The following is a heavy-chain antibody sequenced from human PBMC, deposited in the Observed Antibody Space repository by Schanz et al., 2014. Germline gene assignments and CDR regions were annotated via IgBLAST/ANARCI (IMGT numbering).Heavy chain of an antibody. CDR1: GLNFDYYG. Sequence: QVQLVESGGGVVQPGRSLRLSCATSGLNFDYYGMNWVRQAPGKGLEWVALIYYNGTNKYYADSVKGRFTISRDNSKNTLYLQMNSLRAEDTAVYYCAKAGSGWSTAGYYYWGQGTLVAVSS. J-gene: IGHJ4*02. D-gene: IGHD6-19*01. CDR2: IYYNGTNK. V-gene: IGHV3-33*06. CDR3: AKAGSGWSTAGYYY.